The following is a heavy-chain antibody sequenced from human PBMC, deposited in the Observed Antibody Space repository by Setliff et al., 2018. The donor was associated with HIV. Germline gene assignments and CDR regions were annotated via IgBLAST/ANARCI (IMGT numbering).Heavy chain of an antibody. CDR3: ARLPPGYSNYQKWLDP. V-gene: IGHV5-51*01. D-gene: IGHD4-4*01. CDR1: GYKYTTYW. CDR2: IHPSDSET. Sequence: GESLKISCKGSGYKYTTYWIAWVRQMPARGLEWMGIIHPSDSETRYSPPFQGQITISADKSITTAYLQWNSLKASDTAMYYCARLPPGYSNYQKWLDPWGQGTLVTVSS. J-gene: IGHJ5*02.